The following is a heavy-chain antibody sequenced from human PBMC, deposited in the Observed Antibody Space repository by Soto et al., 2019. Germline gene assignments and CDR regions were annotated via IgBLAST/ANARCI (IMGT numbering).Heavy chain of an antibody. D-gene: IGHD3-3*02. V-gene: IGHV1-58*01. Sequence: ELVQSGPEAREPGTSVKVSCRASGFSFGDSAVQWVRQGRGQRLEWIGWIVVVNGNTNYAQKFEGRVNLTRDASTSTRHMEVTSLSSEETAVYFCAVTDLPFKTLTETTENGMDVWGKGTTVTVSS. CDR2: IVVVNGNT. CDR1: GFSFGDSA. CDR3: AVTDLPFKTLTETTENGMDV. J-gene: IGHJ6*04.